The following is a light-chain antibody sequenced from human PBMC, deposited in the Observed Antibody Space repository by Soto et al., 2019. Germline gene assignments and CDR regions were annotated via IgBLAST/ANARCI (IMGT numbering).Light chain of an antibody. Sequence: EVLLTQSPATLSLSPGERATLSCRASQSVVTYLAWYQQKPGQPPRLLIYDVSNRATGIPARFSGSGSGTDFTLTINSLEPEDFAVYYCQQRSNWPPITFGQGTRLDIK. CDR3: QQRSNWPPIT. CDR1: QSVVTY. V-gene: IGKV3-11*01. CDR2: DVS. J-gene: IGKJ5*01.